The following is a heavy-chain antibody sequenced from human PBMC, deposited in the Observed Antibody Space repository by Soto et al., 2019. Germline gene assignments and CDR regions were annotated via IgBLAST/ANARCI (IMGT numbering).Heavy chain of an antibody. CDR3: ARDEGLVGATNTRFDY. CDR1: GFTFNSYT. V-gene: IGHV3-30-3*01. Sequence: QVQLVESGGGVVQPGRSLRLSCAASGFTFNSYTIHWVRQAPGKGLEWVAVISYDGSNKYYADSVKGRFTISRDNSKNTLYLQMNSLRAEDTAVYYCARDEGLVGATNTRFDYWGQGTLVTVSS. D-gene: IGHD1-26*01. CDR2: ISYDGSNK. J-gene: IGHJ4*02.